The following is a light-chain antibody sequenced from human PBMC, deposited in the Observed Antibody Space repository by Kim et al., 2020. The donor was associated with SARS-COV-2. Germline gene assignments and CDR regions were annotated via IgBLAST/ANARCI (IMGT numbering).Light chain of an antibody. CDR2: DGF. CDR1: QTVITY. J-gene: IGKJ4*01. V-gene: IGKV3-11*01. CDR3: HQRNNWPLT. Sequence: LSPGERATLSCRASQTVITYLAWYQQRPGQAPRLLIYDGFNRAAGIPARFSGSGSGTDFTLTISSLEPEDSAVYYCHQRNNWPLTFGGGTKVDIK.